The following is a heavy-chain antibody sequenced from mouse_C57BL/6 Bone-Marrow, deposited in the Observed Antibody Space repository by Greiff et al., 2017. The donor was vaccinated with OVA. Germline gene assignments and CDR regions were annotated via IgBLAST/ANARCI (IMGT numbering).Heavy chain of an antibody. J-gene: IGHJ1*03. V-gene: IGHV1-81*01. CDR3: AHLRRDWYFDV. D-gene: IGHD2-12*01. CDR2: IYPRSGNT. CDR1: GYTFTSYW. Sequence: QVQLQQPGAELVMPGASVKLSCKASGYTFTSYWMHWVKQRTGQGLEWIGEIYPRSGNTYYNEKFKGKATLTADKSSSTAYMELRSLTSEDSAVYFCAHLRRDWYFDVWGTGTTVTVSS.